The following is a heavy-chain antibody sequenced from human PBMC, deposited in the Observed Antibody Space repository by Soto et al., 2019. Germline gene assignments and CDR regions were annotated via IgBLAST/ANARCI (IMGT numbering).Heavy chain of an antibody. Sequence: PSDTLSLTCTVSGGSISIYYWSWIRQPPGKGLEWIGYIYYSGSTNYNPSLKSRVTVSVDTSKNQFSLKLSSVTAADTAVYYCARAISSPPHNWFDPWGQGTLVTVSS. CDR2: IYYSGST. D-gene: IGHD6-13*01. J-gene: IGHJ5*02. CDR1: GGSISIYY. CDR3: ARAISSPPHNWFDP. V-gene: IGHV4-59*01.